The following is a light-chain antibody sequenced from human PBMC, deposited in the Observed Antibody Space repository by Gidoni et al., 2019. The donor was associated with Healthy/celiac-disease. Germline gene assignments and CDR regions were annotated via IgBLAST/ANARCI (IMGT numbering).Light chain of an antibody. V-gene: IGKV1-39*01. Sequence: DIQMTQSPSSLSASVGDRVTITCRASQSISSYLNWYQQEPGKAPKLLIYAASSLQSGVPSRFNCRGSGADFTLPIRRFPPEEFATYHCQQGYRTPGAFGPWTQVDIK. CDR2: AAS. J-gene: IGKJ3*01. CDR1: QSISSY. CDR3: QQGYRTPGA.